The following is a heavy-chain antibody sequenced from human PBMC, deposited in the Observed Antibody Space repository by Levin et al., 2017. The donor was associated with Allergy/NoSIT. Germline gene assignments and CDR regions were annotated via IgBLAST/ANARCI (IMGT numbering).Heavy chain of an antibody. CDR1: GYTFTSYD. D-gene: IGHD3-22*01. J-gene: IGHJ5*02. Sequence: ASVKVSCKASGYTFTSYDINWVRQATGQGLEWMGWMNPNSGNTGYAQKFQGRVTMTRNTSISTAYMELSSLRSEDTAVYYCARVPTYYYDSSGYPGILNWFDPWGQGTLVTVSS. CDR2: MNPNSGNT. CDR3: ARVPTYYYDSSGYPGILNWFDP. V-gene: IGHV1-8*01.